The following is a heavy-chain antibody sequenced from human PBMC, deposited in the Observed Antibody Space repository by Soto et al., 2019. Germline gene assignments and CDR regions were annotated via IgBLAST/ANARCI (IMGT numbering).Heavy chain of an antibody. CDR1: GLTVSGKKY. Sequence: GSLRLSCTVFGLTVSGKKYLAWVRQAPGKGLEWVSALYDVDGTYYADSVKGRFTTSGDSSKTSVYLQMNSLRPDDTAVYFCATWHQREHAYDIWGQGTAVT. CDR2: LYDVDGT. CDR3: ATWHQREHAYDI. J-gene: IGHJ3*02. V-gene: IGHV3-53*01. D-gene: IGHD1-1*01.